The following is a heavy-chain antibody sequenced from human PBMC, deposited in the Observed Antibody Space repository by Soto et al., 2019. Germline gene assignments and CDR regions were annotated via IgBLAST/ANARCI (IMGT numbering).Heavy chain of an antibody. CDR2: IIPIFGTA. CDR3: AREGYYDSSGYFDY. D-gene: IGHD3-22*01. V-gene: IGHV1-69*13. CDR1: GGTFSSYA. J-gene: IGHJ4*02. Sequence: ASVRVSCKASGGTFSSYAISWVRQAPGQGLEWMGGIIPIFGTANYAQKFQGRVTITADESTSTAYMELSSLRSEDTAVYYCAREGYYDSSGYFDYWGQGTLVTVSS.